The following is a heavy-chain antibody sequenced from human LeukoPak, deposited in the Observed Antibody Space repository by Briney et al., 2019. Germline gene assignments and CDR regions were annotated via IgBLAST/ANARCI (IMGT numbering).Heavy chain of an antibody. D-gene: IGHD3-22*01. Sequence: GGSLRLSCAASGFTFSSYSMNWVRQAPGKGLEWVSSISSSSSYIYYADSVKGRFTISRDNSKNTLYLQMNSLRAEDTAVYYCARDRYYYDSSGYPPPVYWGQGTLVTVSS. V-gene: IGHV3-21*01. CDR1: GFTFSSYS. CDR2: ISSSSSYI. J-gene: IGHJ4*02. CDR3: ARDRYYYDSSGYPPPVY.